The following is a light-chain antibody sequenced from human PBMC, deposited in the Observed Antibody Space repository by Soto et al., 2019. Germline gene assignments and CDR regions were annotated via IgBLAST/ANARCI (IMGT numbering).Light chain of an antibody. CDR3: QQYGSSGT. CDR2: GAS. CDR1: QSVTSN. J-gene: IGKJ1*01. Sequence: EIVMTQSPATLSVSPGERATLSCRASQSVTSNLARYQHKPGQAPRLLIYGASTGATGIPARFSGSGSGTDFTLTISRLEPEDFAVYYCQQYGSSGTFGQGTKVDIK. V-gene: IGKV3-15*01.